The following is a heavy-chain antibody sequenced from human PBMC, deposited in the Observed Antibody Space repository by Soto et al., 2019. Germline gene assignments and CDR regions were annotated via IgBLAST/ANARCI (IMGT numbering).Heavy chain of an antibody. V-gene: IGHV3-30*18. Sequence: QVQLVESGGGVVQPGRSLRLSCAASGFTFSSYGMHWVRQAPGKGLEWVAVISYDGSNKYYADSVKGRFTIYRDNSKNTLYLQMNSLRAEDTAVYYCAKGSDDYGDLFDYWGQGTLVTVSS. CDR2: ISYDGSNK. D-gene: IGHD4-17*01. J-gene: IGHJ4*02. CDR3: AKGSDDYGDLFDY. CDR1: GFTFSSYG.